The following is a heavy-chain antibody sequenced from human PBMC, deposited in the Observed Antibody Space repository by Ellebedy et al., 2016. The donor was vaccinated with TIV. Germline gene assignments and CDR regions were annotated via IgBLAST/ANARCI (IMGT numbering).Heavy chain of an antibody. CDR1: GFTFSNYA. Sequence: PGGSLRLSCAASGFTFSNYAMNWVRPAPGQGLESVSVISRSGASTYYGDSVKGRFTISRDNSKTPLYMHMNSLRAEDTAVYYCAKSEDSGGSEGMEAWGQGTTVTVS. V-gene: IGHV3-23*01. CDR3: AKSEDSGGSEGMEA. D-gene: IGHD2-15*01. CDR2: ISRSGAST. J-gene: IGHJ6*02.